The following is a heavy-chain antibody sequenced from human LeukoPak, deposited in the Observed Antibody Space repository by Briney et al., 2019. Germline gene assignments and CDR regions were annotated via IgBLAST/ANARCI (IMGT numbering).Heavy chain of an antibody. V-gene: IGHV3-23*01. D-gene: IGHD2-15*01. CDR3: VKSPLNLGYCSGGSCHYFDY. CDR1: GFTFSSCA. Sequence: GSLRLSCVGSGFTFSSCAMIWVRQTPGKGLEWVSVISGTGGTTYDADSVKGRFTISRDNPKNTLYLQMNSLRAEDTAVYYCVKSPLNLGYCSGGSCHYFDYWGQGTLVTVSS. J-gene: IGHJ4*02. CDR2: ISGTGGTT.